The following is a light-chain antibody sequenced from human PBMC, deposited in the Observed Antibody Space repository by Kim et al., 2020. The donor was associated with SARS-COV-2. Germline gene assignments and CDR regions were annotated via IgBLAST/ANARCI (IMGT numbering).Light chain of an antibody. Sequence: SPGQAPKITGSGDTLPEQYAYWYQKRPGQAHALMIYKDHEGPSGISERFSGSSSGTKVTLTISGVQAEDEADYYCQSAESSGAWVFGGGTQLTVL. J-gene: IGLJ3*02. CDR3: QSAESSGAWV. CDR1: TLPEQY. CDR2: KDH. V-gene: IGLV3-25*03.